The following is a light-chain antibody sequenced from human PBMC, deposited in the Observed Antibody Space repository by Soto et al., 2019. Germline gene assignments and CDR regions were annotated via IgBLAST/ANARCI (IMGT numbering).Light chain of an antibody. Sequence: TVLTQSPATLSLSPGERATLSCKASQSIGNSLGWFQQKPGQAPRLLIDDAFNRATGIPARFTGSGSGSXFTXXISXXXPXXXGXXXXXXRXXWPLTFGGGTKVDIK. CDR2: DAF. CDR1: QSIGNS. CDR3: XXRXXWPLT. J-gene: IGKJ4*01. V-gene: IGKV3-11*01.